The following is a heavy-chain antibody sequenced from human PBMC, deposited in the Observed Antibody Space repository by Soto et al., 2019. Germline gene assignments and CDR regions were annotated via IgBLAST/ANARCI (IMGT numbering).Heavy chain of an antibody. J-gene: IGHJ2*01. CDR1: GFTFSTYA. CDR2: ISGRGGGK. V-gene: IGHV3-23*01. CDR3: AKEAYGDYSYWYFDL. D-gene: IGHD4-17*01. Sequence: GGSLRLSCAVSGFTFSTYAMSWVRQAPGKGLEWVSVISGRGGGKDYADSVKGRFTISRDNSKNTLYLQMNSLRAEDTAVYYCAKEAYGDYSYWYFDLWGRGTLVTVSS.